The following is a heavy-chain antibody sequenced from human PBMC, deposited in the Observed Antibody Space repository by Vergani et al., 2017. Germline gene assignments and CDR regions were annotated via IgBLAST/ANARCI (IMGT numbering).Heavy chain of an antibody. V-gene: IGHV3-23*01. Sequence: EVQLLESGGALVQPGGSLRLSCAASGFTFSTTAMTWVRQAPGKGLQWVSGIGSGGDTYYADSVKGRFTISRDNSKNTLYLQMNNLRVEDTAVYYCARDLLPGTLLLLAYWGQGTLISVSS. CDR2: IGSGGDT. CDR3: ARDLLPGTLLLLAY. CDR1: GFTFSTTA. J-gene: IGHJ4*02. D-gene: IGHD1-7*01.